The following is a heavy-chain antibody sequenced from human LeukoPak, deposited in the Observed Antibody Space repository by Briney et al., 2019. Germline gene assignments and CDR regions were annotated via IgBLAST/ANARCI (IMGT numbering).Heavy chain of an antibody. Sequence: SETLSLTCSVSGGSISSYYWSWIRQPPGKGLEWIGYIYYSGSTNYNPSLKSRVTMSVDTSKNQFSLKLSSVTAADTAVYYCARRTYSSGFDYIDYWGQGTLVTVSS. CDR3: ARRTYSSGFDYIDY. J-gene: IGHJ4*02. D-gene: IGHD6-19*01. V-gene: IGHV4-59*01. CDR2: IYYSGST. CDR1: GGSISSYY.